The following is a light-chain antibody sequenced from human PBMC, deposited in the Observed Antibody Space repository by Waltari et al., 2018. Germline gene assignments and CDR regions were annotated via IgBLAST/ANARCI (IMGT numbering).Light chain of an antibody. CDR1: QSVLYSSNNNNY. CDR3: QQYFSAPYT. V-gene: IGKV4-1*01. Sequence: DIVMTQSPDSLAVSLGERATVHCRSSQSVLYSSNNNNYLTWYQQKPGQPPKLLIYWASTRESGVPDRFSGSGSGTDFTLTISSLQAEEVAVYYCQQYFSAPYTFGQGTKLEIK. J-gene: IGKJ2*01. CDR2: WAS.